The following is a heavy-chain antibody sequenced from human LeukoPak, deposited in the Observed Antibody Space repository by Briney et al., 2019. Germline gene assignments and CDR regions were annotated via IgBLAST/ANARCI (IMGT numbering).Heavy chain of an antibody. V-gene: IGHV4-39*07. Sequence: SETLSLTCTVSGDSISSSGYYWSWIRQPPGKGLEWIGEINHSGSTNYNPSLKSRVTISVDTSKNQFSLKLSSVTAADTAVYYCARGALILRYFDWLGPRYNWFDPWGQGTLVTVSS. CDR2: INHSGST. CDR3: ARGALILRYFDWLGPRYNWFDP. J-gene: IGHJ5*02. D-gene: IGHD3-9*01. CDR1: GDSISSSGYY.